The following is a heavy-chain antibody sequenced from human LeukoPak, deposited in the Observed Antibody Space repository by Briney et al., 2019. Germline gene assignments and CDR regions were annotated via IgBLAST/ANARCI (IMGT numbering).Heavy chain of an antibody. Sequence: PGGSLRPSCAASGFTFSSYGMHWVRQAPGKGLEWVAVIWYDGSNKYYADSVKGRFTISRDNSKNTLYLQMNSLRAEGTAVYYCAKDSNDFWSGYYPAGYFDYWGQGTLVTVSS. CDR2: IWYDGSNK. J-gene: IGHJ4*02. CDR3: AKDSNDFWSGYYPAGYFDY. D-gene: IGHD3-3*01. CDR1: GFTFSSYG. V-gene: IGHV3-33*06.